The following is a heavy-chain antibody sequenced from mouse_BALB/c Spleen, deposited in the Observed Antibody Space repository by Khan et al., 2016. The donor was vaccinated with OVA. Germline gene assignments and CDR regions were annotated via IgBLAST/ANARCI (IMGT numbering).Heavy chain of an antibody. CDR3: ARGRGYFDY. J-gene: IGHJ2*01. Sequence: QVQLQQSGAELARPGASVKLSCKASGYTFTDYYINWVKQRTGQGLEWIGEIYPGSGNTYYNEKFKGKATLTADKSSSTAYMQLSSLTSEDSAVYSCARGRGYFDYWGQGTTLTVSS. CDR1: GYTFTDYY. V-gene: IGHV1-77*01. CDR2: IYPGSGNT.